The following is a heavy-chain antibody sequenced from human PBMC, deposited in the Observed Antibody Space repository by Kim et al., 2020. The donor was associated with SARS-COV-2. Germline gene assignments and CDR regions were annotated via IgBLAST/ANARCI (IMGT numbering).Heavy chain of an antibody. J-gene: IGHJ4*02. Sequence: GGSLRLSCAASGFTFSSYAMHWVRQAPGKGLEWVAVISYDGSNKYYADSVKGRFTISRDNSKNTLYLQMNSLRAEDTAVYYCARVSFDPPDSTFDYWGQGTLVTVSS. CDR3: ARVSFDPPDSTFDY. CDR1: GFTFSSYA. V-gene: IGHV3-30*04. D-gene: IGHD6-13*01. CDR2: ISYDGSNK.